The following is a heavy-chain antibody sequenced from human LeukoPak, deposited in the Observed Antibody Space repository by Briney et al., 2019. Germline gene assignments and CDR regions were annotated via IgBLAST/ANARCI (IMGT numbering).Heavy chain of an antibody. CDR1: GFTFSNYE. J-gene: IGHJ4*02. D-gene: IGHD2-15*01. CDR3: TAYCSGGSCYSREFDY. CDR2: ISSSSSTI. V-gene: IGHV3-48*01. Sequence: GGSLRLSCAASGFTFSNYEMIWVRQAPGKGLEWVSYISSSSSTIYYADSVKGRFTISRDNAKNSLYLQMNSLRAEDTAVYYCTAYCSGGSCYSREFDYWGQGTLVAVSS.